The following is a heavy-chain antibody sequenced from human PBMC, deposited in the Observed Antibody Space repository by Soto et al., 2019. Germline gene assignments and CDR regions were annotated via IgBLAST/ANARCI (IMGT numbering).Heavy chain of an antibody. CDR2: ISAYNGNT. V-gene: IGHV1-18*01. CDR3: ARNGVYDFWSGNYEGPRDS. Sequence: ASVKVSCKDYGYTFTSYGISWVRQAPGKGLEWMGWISAYNGNTNYAQKLQGRVTMTTDTSTSTSYMELRSLRSDDTAVYYCARNGVYDFWSGNYEGPRDSWGQGTTVT. CDR1: GYTFTSYG. J-gene: IGHJ6*02. D-gene: IGHD3-3*01.